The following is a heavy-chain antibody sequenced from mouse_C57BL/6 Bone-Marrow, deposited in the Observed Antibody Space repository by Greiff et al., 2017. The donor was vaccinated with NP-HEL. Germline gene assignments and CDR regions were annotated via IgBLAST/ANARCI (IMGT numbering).Heavy chain of an antibody. CDR2: ISSGSSTI. D-gene: IGHD1-1*01. CDR3: ARGPYYYGSSYWFAY. J-gene: IGHJ3*01. V-gene: IGHV5-17*01. CDR1: GFTFSDYG. Sequence: EVQLVESGGGLVKPGGSLKLSCAASGFTFSDYGMHWVRQAPEKGLEWVAYISSGSSTIYYADNVQGRFTISRDNAKNTLFRQMTMLRSEDTAMYYWARGPYYYGSSYWFAYWGQGTLVTVSA.